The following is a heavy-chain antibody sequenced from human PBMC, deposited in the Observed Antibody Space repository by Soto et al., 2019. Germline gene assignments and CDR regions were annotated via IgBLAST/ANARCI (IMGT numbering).Heavy chain of an antibody. CDR2: INHSGST. J-gene: IGHJ4*02. CDR3: ASSITGTTTAGY. CDR1: GGSCSGCY. Sequence: SETLSLTCAVYGGSCSGCYWSWIRQPPGKGLEWIGEINHSGSTNYNPSLKSRVTISVDTSKNQFSLKLSSVTAADTAVYYCASSITGTTTAGYWGQGTLVTVSS. V-gene: IGHV4-34*01. D-gene: IGHD1-7*01.